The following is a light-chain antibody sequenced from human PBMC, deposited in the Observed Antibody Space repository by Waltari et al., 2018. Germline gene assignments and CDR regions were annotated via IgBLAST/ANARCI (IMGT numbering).Light chain of an antibody. CDR3: QQCYTFPYT. Sequence: DIVLTPSPDPLAVSLGERATIKCKSSQSVVFSSNNKNYLARYQQKPGQPPKLLITWASTRESGVPDRFSGSGSETDFTLTISSLQAEDVAVYYCQQCYTFPYTFGQGTKLEIK. CDR2: WAS. J-gene: IGKJ2*01. V-gene: IGKV4-1*01. CDR1: QSVVFSSNNKNY.